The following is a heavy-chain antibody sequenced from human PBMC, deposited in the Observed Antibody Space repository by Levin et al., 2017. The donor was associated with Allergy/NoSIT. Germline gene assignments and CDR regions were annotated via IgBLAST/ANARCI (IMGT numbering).Heavy chain of an antibody. D-gene: IGHD6-13*01. CDR2: INHSGST. CDR1: GGSFSGYY. V-gene: IGHV4-34*01. Sequence: SETLSLTCAVYGGSFSGYYWSWIRQPPGKGLEWIGEINHSGSTNYNPSLKSRVTISVDTSKNQFSLKLSSVTAADTAVYYCARGFRTARGSSRSVTVGGDVWGQGTTVTVSS. J-gene: IGHJ6*02. CDR3: ARGFRTARGSSRSVTVGGDV.